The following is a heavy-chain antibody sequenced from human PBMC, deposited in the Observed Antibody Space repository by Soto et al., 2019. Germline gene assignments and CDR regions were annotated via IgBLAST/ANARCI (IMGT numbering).Heavy chain of an antibody. V-gene: IGHV1-3*01. CDR3: ARGPDYYGLLDPVDY. CDR2: INAGNGNT. CDR1: GYTFTSYA. J-gene: IGHJ4*02. D-gene: IGHD3-10*01. Sequence: GASVKVSCKASGYTFTSYAMHWVRQAPGQRLEWMGWINAGNGNTKYSQKFQGRVTITRDTSASTAYMELSSLRSEDTAVYYCARGPDYYGLLDPVDYWGQGTLVTVSS.